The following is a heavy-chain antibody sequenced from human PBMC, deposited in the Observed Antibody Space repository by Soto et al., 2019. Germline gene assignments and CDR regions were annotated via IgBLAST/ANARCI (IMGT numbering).Heavy chain of an antibody. Sequence: QVQLVQSGAEVKKPGASVKVSCKASGYTFTSYYMHWVRQAPGQGLEWMGIINPSGGSTSYAQKVPGRVTMTRETSTSTVYMELSSLRSEDTAVYYCARRRHYYGSGSYFDYWGQGTLVTVSS. J-gene: IGHJ4*02. CDR1: GYTFTSYY. CDR2: INPSGGST. CDR3: ARRRHYYGSGSYFDY. D-gene: IGHD3-10*01. V-gene: IGHV1-46*03.